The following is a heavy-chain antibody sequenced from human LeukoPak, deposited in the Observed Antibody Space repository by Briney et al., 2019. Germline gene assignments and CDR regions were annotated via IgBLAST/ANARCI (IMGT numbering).Heavy chain of an antibody. CDR1: GLTFSSYW. CDR3: ARGPREVGILRPSQGGPFDY. V-gene: IGHV3-74*01. Sequence: GGSLRLACAAAGLTFSSYWMHWVRQAPGKGLGWVSRINSDGSSTIYADSVKGRFTICRDNAKNTLYLQMNSLRAEDTAVYYCARGPREVGILRPSQGGPFDYWGQGTLVTVSS. J-gene: IGHJ4*02. D-gene: IGHD1-26*01. CDR2: INSDGSST.